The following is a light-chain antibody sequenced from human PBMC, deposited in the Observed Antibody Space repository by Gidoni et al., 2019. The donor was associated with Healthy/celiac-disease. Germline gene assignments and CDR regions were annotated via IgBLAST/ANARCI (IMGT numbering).Light chain of an antibody. V-gene: IGLV3-21*04. J-gene: IGLJ3*02. CDR1: NIGSKS. CDR3: QVWDSSSDHLV. CDR2: YDS. Sequence: SYFLPPPPSVSWAPGKTARITWWGNNIGSKSVNWYQQKPGQAPVLVIYYDSDRPSGIPERFSGSNSGNTATLTISRVEAGDEADYYCQVWDSSSDHLVFGGGTKLTVL.